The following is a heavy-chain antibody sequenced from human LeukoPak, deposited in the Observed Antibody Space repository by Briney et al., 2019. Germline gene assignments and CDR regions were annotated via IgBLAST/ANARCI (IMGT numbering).Heavy chain of an antibody. CDR2: INPNSGGT. D-gene: IGHD6-19*01. V-gene: IGHV1-2*02. CDR1: GYTFTSYD. J-gene: IGHJ4*02. CDR3: AREVAVAGIFDY. Sequence: ASVKVSCKASGYTFTSYDINWVRQATGQGLEWMGWINPNSGGTNYAQKFQGRVTMTRDTSISTAYMELSRLRSDDTAVYYCAREVAVAGIFDYWGQGTLVTVSS.